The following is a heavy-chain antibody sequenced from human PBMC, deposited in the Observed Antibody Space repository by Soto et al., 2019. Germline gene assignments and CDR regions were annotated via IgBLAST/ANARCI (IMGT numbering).Heavy chain of an antibody. CDR2: SRNKANSYST. Sequence: PGASLRLSCAASGFTFSGHYMDWVRQAPGQGLEWVGRSRNKANSYSTEYAASVKGRFTISRDDSQDSVYLQMNSLKTEDTAVYYCTSRFTGAYDYWGQGTLVTVSS. CDR3: TSRFTGAYDY. CDR1: GFTFSGHY. V-gene: IGHV3-72*01. J-gene: IGHJ4*02.